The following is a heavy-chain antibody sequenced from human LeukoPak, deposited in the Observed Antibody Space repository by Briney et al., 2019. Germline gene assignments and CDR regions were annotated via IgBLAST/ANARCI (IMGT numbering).Heavy chain of an antibody. Sequence: GASVKVSCKASGGTFNTYAISWVRQAPGQGLEWMGRIIPILGITNYAQKFQGRVTITRNTSISTAYMELSSLRSEDTAVYYCARGGDEQLGPDYWGQGTLVTVSS. CDR3: ARGGDEQLGPDY. V-gene: IGHV1-69*10. CDR1: GGTFNTYA. J-gene: IGHJ4*02. CDR2: IIPILGIT. D-gene: IGHD6-6*01.